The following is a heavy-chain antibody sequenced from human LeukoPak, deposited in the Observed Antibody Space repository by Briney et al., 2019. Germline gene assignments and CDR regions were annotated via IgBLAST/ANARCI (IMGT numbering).Heavy chain of an antibody. CDR2: IYYTGST. Sequence: SETLSLTCAVSGGSISGYFWSWSRQPPGKGLEWIGYIYYTGSTIYNPSLRSRVTMSVDVSKNQFSLDLTSVTAADTAVYYCARHDPVGHFLRGMDVWGQGTTVTVSS. CDR3: ARHDPVGHFLRGMDV. CDR1: GGSISGYF. J-gene: IGHJ6*02. V-gene: IGHV4-59*08. D-gene: IGHD2/OR15-2a*01.